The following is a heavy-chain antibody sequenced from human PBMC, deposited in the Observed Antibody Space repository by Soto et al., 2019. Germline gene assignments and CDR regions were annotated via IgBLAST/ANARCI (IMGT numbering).Heavy chain of an antibody. D-gene: IGHD3-16*02. V-gene: IGHV4-59*08. Sequence: SETLSLTCTVSGGSISSYYWSWIRQPPGKGLEWIGYIYYSGSTNYNPSLKSRVTISVDTSKNQFSLKLSSVTAADTAVYYCARHSGRGMITFGGVIVFDYWGQGTLVTVSS. CDR2: IYYSGST. J-gene: IGHJ4*02. CDR1: GGSISSYY. CDR3: ARHSGRGMITFGGVIVFDY.